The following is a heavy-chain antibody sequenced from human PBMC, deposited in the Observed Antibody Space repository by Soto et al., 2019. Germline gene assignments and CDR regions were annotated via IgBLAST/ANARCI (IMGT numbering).Heavy chain of an antibody. V-gene: IGHV3-9*01. CDR1: GFRFEQYV. CDR2: VSPTGDTV. CDR3: LQDAPNGWIDD. Sequence: VQVVASGGGLVQPGRSLRLSCAVSGFRFEQYVMHWVRQAPGKGLECVSTVSPTGDTVAYADSVEGRFTVSRDTAKKSLYLQMNSLNGDDTAFYYCLQDAPNGWIDDWGQGTLVTVSS. J-gene: IGHJ4*02. D-gene: IGHD2-8*01.